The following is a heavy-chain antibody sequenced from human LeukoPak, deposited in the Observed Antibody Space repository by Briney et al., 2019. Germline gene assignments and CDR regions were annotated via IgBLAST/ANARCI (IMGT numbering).Heavy chain of an antibody. CDR2: TSTSGST. J-gene: IGHJ4*02. CDR3: ARHSPLNDYFDH. CDR1: GSSISRNY. V-gene: IGHV4-4*09. D-gene: IGHD2-15*01. Sequence: SETLSLTCTASGSSISRNYWSWIRHPPGKGLEWIGYTSTSGSTNNNPSLKSRVTISVDTSKNQFSLKLSSVTAADTAVYYCARHSPLNDYFDHWGLGTLVTVSS.